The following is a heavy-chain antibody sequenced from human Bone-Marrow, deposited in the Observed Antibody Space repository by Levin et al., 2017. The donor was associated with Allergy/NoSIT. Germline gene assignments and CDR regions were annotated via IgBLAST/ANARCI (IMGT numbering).Heavy chain of an antibody. V-gene: IGHV3-21*01. J-gene: IGHJ4*02. CDR2: ISGGSFSI. D-gene: IGHD2-15*01. Sequence: GESLKISCVASGFTFSGYSMNWVRQAPGKGLEWVSSISGGSFSIHYADSVKGRFTISRDNAKNSVYLQTDSLRAEDTAVYYCARDRSGSSGEGLDSWGQGILVTVSS. CDR3: ARDRSGSSGEGLDS. CDR1: GFTFSGYS.